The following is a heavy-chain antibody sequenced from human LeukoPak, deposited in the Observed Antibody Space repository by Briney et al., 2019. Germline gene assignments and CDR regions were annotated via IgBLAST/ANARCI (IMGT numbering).Heavy chain of an antibody. CDR1: GFIFRSFA. CDR3: ARASYDSSGYYPFDP. V-gene: IGHV3-23*01. D-gene: IGHD3-22*01. Sequence: GGSLRLSCAASGFIFRSFAMSWVRQVPGKGLEWVSIISGTGGTTYYADSVKGRFTISRDNSKNTLYLQMNSLRAEDTAVYYCARASYDSSGYYPFDPWGQGTLVTVSS. J-gene: IGHJ5*02. CDR2: ISGTGGTT.